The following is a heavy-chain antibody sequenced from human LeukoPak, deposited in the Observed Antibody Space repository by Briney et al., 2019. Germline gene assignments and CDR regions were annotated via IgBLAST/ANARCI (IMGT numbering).Heavy chain of an antibody. D-gene: IGHD6-13*01. CDR1: GGTFSSYT. Sequence: SVKVSCKASGGTFSSYTISWVRQAPGQGLEWMGRIIPILGIANYAQKFQGRVTITADKSTSTAYMELSSLRSEDTAVYYCARDPSDSSSWIKGYFQHWGQGTVVTVSS. CDR3: ARDPSDSSSWIKGYFQH. J-gene: IGHJ1*01. V-gene: IGHV1-69*04. CDR2: IIPILGIA.